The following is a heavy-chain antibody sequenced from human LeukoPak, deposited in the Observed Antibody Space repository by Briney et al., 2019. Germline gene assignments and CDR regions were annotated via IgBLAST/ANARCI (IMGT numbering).Heavy chain of an antibody. CDR2: IWYEGSNK. D-gene: IGHD6-13*01. J-gene: IGHJ4*02. CDR3: ARVSGYSGSWYVDY. CDR1: VFTFKSYG. Sequence: PGRSLRLSCVAPVFTFKSYGMHCVRQAPGKGLEWVAIIWYEGSNKYYADFVKGRFTTSRDNSKNTLYLQMNSVRGDDAAVYYCARVSGYSGSWYVDYWGQGTLVTVSS. V-gene: IGHV3-33*01.